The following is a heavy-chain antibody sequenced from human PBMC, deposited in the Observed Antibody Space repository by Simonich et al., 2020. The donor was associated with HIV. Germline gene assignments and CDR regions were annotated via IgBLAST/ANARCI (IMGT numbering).Heavy chain of an antibody. CDR2: INPSGGGT. CDR3: ARGPGVPAAIDY. CDR1: GYTFTSYY. D-gene: IGHD2-2*01. J-gene: IGHJ4*02. V-gene: IGHV1-46*01. Sequence: QVQLVQSGAEVKKPGASVKVSCKASGYTFTSYYMHWVRQAPGQGLAWMGIINPSGGGTSYAQKFQGRVTMTRDTSTSTVYMELSSLRSEDTAVYYCARGPGVPAAIDYWGQGTLVIVSS.